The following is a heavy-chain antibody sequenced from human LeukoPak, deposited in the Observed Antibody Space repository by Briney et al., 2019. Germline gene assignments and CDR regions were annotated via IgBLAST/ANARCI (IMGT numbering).Heavy chain of an antibody. CDR1: GGSFSSYY. CDR3: ARGDGYNSDLY. CDR2: INHSGST. D-gene: IGHD5-24*01. V-gene: IGHV4-34*01. Sequence: SETLSLTCAVYGGSFSSYYWSWIRQPPGKGLEWIGEINHSGSTNYNPSLKSRVTISVDTSKNQFSLKLSSVTAADTAVYYCARGDGYNSDLYWGQGTLVTVSS. J-gene: IGHJ4*02.